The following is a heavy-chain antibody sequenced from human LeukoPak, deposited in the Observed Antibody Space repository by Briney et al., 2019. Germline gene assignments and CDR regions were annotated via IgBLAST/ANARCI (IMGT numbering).Heavy chain of an antibody. CDR1: GYTFTGYY. Sequence: SVTVSCKASGYTFTGYYMHWVRQAPGQGLEWVGWINPNSWGTNYAQKFQGRVTKTRETSISTAYMEVSRVRSDDTAVEYCTCGGDYYYYYMDVWGKGTTVTISS. CDR3: TCGGDYYYYYMDV. J-gene: IGHJ6*03. CDR2: INPNSWGT. V-gene: IGHV1-2*02.